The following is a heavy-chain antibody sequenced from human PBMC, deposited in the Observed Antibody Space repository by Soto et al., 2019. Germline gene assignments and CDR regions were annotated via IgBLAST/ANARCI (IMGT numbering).Heavy chain of an antibody. CDR2: IYPGDSDT. CDR3: ARHKGDCSSTSCYGMDV. V-gene: IGHV5-51*01. Sequence: GESLKISCKGSGYSFSSYWIVWVRQMPGKGLEWMGSIYPGDSDTRYSPSFQGQVTISADKSISAAYLQWSSLKASDTAMYFCARHKGDCSSTSCYGMDVWGQGATVTVSS. D-gene: IGHD2-2*01. J-gene: IGHJ6*02. CDR1: GYSFSSYW.